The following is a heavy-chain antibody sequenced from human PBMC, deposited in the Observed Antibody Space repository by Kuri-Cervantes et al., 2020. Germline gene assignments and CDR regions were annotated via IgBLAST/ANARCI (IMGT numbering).Heavy chain of an antibody. V-gene: IGHV1-69*13. Sequence: SVKVSCKASGGTFNNYAISWVRQAPGQGLEWMGGIIPIFGRINYAQKFQGRVTITADESTSTAYMELSSLRSEDTAVYYCARGFILQGEIYGFDYWGQGTLVTVSS. CDR1: GGTFNNYA. CDR2: IIPIFGRI. D-gene: IGHD4-17*01. J-gene: IGHJ4*02. CDR3: ARGFILQGEIYGFDY.